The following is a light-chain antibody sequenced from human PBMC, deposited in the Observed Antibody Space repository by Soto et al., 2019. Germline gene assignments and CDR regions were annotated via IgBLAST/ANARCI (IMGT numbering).Light chain of an antibody. J-gene: IGLJ2*01. CDR3: SSYAGSNVV. CDR1: SSDVGGYNY. CDR2: EVS. Sequence: QSALTQPPSASGSPGQSVTISCTGTSSDVGGYNYVSWYQQHPGKAPKLMIYEVSKRPSGVPDRFSGSKSGNTASLTVSGLRAEDEADYYCSSYAGSNVVFGGGTKVTVL. V-gene: IGLV2-8*01.